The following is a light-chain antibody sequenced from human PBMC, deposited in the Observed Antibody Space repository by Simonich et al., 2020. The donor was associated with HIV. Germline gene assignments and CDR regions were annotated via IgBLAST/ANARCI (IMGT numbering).Light chain of an antibody. CDR2: NAS. V-gene: IGKV1-5*03. J-gene: IGKJ1*01. CDR1: QSISSW. Sequence: DIQMTQSPSILSASVGDRVTITCRASQSISSWLASYQQKPGKAPKLLIYNASSLESGVPSRFSGSGSGTEFTLTISSLQPDDFATYYCQQYNSYVAFGQGTKVEIK. CDR3: QQYNSYVA.